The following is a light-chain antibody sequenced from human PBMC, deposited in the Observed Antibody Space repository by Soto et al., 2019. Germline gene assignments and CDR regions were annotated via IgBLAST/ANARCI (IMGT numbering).Light chain of an antibody. J-gene: IGLJ3*02. Sequence: QSALTQPASVSGSPGQSITLSCTETIGDVGNHNLVSWYQHRPGKAPRLLIYGSTQRPSAISDRFSGSKSGNTASLTISGLHAEDDADYHCCSYGSSNWVFGGGTKLIVL. CDR2: GST. CDR1: IGDVGNHNL. CDR3: CSYGSSNWV. V-gene: IGLV2-23*01.